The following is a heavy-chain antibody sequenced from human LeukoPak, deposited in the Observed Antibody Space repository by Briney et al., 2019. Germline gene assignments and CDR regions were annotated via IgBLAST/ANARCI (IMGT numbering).Heavy chain of an antibody. J-gene: IGHJ4*02. D-gene: IGHD2-2*01. CDR2: IYYSGST. CDR1: GGSVSSGSYY. CDR3: ARVEDCSSTSCYTFDC. V-gene: IGHV4-61*01. Sequence: SETLSLTCTVSGGSVSSGSYYWSWTRQPPGKGLEWIGYIYYSGSTNYNPSLKSRVTISVDTSKNQFSLKLSSVTAADTAVYYCARVEDCSSTSCYTFDCWGQGTLVTVSS.